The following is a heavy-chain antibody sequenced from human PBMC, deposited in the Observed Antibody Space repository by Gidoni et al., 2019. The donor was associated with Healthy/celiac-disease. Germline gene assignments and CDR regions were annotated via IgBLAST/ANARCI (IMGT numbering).Heavy chain of an antibody. CDR2: IYYSGST. CDR1: GGSISSSSYY. Sequence: QLQLQESGPGLVKPSETLSLTCTVSGGSISSSSYYWGWIRQPPGKGLEWIGSIYYSGSTYYNPSLKSRVTRSVDTSKNQFSLKLSSVTAADTAVYYCASGEGRYQLLYQFHWFDPWGQGTLVTVSS. V-gene: IGHV4-39*01. CDR3: ASGEGRYQLLYQFHWFDP. D-gene: IGHD2-2*02. J-gene: IGHJ5*02.